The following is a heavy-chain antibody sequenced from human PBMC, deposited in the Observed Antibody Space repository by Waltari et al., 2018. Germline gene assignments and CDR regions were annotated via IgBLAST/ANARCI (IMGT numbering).Heavy chain of an antibody. Sequence: QVQLAQSGAELKKPGASVKVSCKVSGYTLAELSMHWVRQAPGKGLEWMGGFDREDGQIIYAQKFQGRSTMTEDTSTDTAYLELSSLRSEDTAVYYCASDRGGYYSMAVWGKGTTVTVSS. V-gene: IGHV1-24*01. D-gene: IGHD3-10*01. CDR3: ASDRGGYYSMAV. J-gene: IGHJ6*03. CDR2: FDREDGQI. CDR1: GYTLAELS.